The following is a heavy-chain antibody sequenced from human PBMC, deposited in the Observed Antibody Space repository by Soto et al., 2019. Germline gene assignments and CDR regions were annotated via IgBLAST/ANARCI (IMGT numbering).Heavy chain of an antibody. CDR3: ARAHGHYYFDD. Sequence: EASVKVSCKTSGYIFTDYYIHWVRQAPGQGLEWMGNINPNNGSTTYAQKFQGRVTMTRDTSVSTVYMELRSLRSEDTAVYYCARAHGHYYFDDWGQGSLVTVSS. CDR1: GYIFTDYY. CDR2: INPNNGST. D-gene: IGHD4-17*01. V-gene: IGHV1-46*01. J-gene: IGHJ4*02.